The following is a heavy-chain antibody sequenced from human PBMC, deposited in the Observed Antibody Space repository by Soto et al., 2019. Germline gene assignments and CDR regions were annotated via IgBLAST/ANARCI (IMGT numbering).Heavy chain of an antibody. CDR3: ARWGYSGYGAGYYYYGMDV. CDR1: GGSFSGYY. V-gene: IGHV4-34*01. D-gene: IGHD5-12*01. J-gene: IGHJ6*02. Sequence: PSETLSLTCAVYGGSFSGYYWSWIRQPPGKGLEWIGEINHSGSTNYNPSLKSRVTISVDTSKNQFSLKLSSVTAADTAVYYCARWGYSGYGAGYYYYGMDVWGQGTTVTVS. CDR2: INHSGST.